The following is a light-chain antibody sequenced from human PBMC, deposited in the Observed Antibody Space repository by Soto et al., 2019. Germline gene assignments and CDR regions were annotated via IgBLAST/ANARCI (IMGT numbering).Light chain of an antibody. V-gene: IGLV2-14*01. CDR1: NSDVGGFNY. J-gene: IGLJ2*01. CDR2: EVT. CDR3: CSYTSRSTLV. Sequence: QSALTQPASVSGSPGQSITISCTGTNSDVGGFNYVSWYQQHPDKAPKLIIFEVTDRPSGVSNRFSGSKSGNTASLTISGLQSEDEAEHYCCSYTSRSTLVFGGGTKVTVL.